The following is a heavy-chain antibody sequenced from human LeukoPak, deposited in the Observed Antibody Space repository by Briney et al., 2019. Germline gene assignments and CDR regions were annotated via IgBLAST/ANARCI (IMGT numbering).Heavy chain of an antibody. CDR3: ARLGGNYYNPYFDY. J-gene: IGHJ4*02. V-gene: IGHV3-7*01. CDR1: GFSFSTYW. D-gene: IGHD1-26*01. Sequence: PGGSLRLSCAASGFSFSTYWMSWVRQAPGKGLEWVANIKQDGSEKYYVDSVKGRFTISRDNANNSLYLQMNSLRAEDTAVYYCARLGGNYYNPYFDYCGQGILVTVSS. CDR2: IKQDGSEK.